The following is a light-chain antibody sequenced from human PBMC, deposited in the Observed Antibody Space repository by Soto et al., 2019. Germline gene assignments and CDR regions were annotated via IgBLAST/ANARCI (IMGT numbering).Light chain of an antibody. Sequence: EIVMTQSPATLSVSPGERATLSCRASQSVSSNLAWYQQTPGQAPRLLIYGASTRATGIPARFSGSGSGTDFTLTISSLEPEDVAVYYCQQRSNWPITFGRGTRLEIK. CDR2: GAS. V-gene: IGKV3-15*01. CDR3: QQRSNWPIT. CDR1: QSVSSN. J-gene: IGKJ5*01.